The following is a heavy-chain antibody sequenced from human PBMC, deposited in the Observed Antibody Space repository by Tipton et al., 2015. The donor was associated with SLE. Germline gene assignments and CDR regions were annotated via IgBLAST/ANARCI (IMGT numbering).Heavy chain of an antibody. CDR1: GGSISSSDYY. V-gene: IGHV4-61*05. J-gene: IGHJ4*02. Sequence: TLSLTCTVSGGSISSSDYYWGWIRQPPGEGLEWIGEISHGGSTNYNPSLKSRVTISVDTSRNQFSLMVSSVTAADTAVYYCARQLLFLRYFDYWGQGTLVTVSS. D-gene: IGHD1-1*01. CDR2: ISHGGST. CDR3: ARQLLFLRYFDY.